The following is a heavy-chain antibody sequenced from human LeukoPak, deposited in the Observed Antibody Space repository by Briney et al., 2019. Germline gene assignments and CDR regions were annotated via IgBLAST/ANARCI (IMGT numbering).Heavy chain of an antibody. V-gene: IGHV3-23*01. Sequence: GGSLRLSCAASGFTFSNHAMSWVRQAPGRGLERVSAISGSSGLTYYADSVKGRFTISRDNSKNTLFLQMNSLRAEDTAVYYCARRGESTTYGDYRFDYWGQGTLVTVSS. CDR2: ISGSSGLT. CDR1: GFTFSNHA. D-gene: IGHD4-17*01. J-gene: IGHJ4*02. CDR3: ARRGESTTYGDYRFDY.